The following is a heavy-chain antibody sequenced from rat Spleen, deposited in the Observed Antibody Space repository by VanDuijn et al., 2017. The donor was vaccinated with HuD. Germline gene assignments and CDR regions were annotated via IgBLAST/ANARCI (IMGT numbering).Heavy chain of an antibody. D-gene: IGHD4-3*01. CDR2: ISSDGGST. J-gene: IGHJ2*01. CDR3: AVAGYGY. V-gene: IGHV5-17*01. Sequence: EVQLVESGGGLVQPGGSLKFSCAASGFTFSYYAMAWVRQAPNKGLEWVAYISSDGGSTYYRDSVQGRFTISRDNAKSALYLQMDSLRSEDTATYYCAVAGYGYWGQGVMVTVSS. CDR1: GFTFSYYA.